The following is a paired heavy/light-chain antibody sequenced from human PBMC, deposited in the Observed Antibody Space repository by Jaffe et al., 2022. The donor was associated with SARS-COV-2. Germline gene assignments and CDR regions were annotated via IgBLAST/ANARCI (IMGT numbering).Light chain of an antibody. CDR1: QSLVYSDGNTY. Sequence: DVVMTQSPLSLPVTLGQPASISCRSSQSLVYSDGNTYLNWFQQRPGQSPRRLIYKVSNRDSGVPDRFSGSGSGTDFTLKISGVEAEDVGVYYCMQGTHWPWTFGQGTKVEIK. CDR3: MQGTHWPWT. V-gene: IGKV2-30*01. J-gene: IGKJ1*01. CDR2: KVS.
Heavy chain of an antibody. CDR2: IKQDGTET. D-gene: IGHD2-2*01. J-gene: IGHJ6*02. CDR3: ARGDCSTTSCYRSPSYFYALDV. Sequence: EVQLVESGGGLVQPGGSLRLSCAASGITFSNYWMSWVRQAPGKGLEWVANIKQDGTETYYVDSVKGRFTISRDNAKNSLYLQMISLRVEDTAVYYCARGDCSTTSCYRSPSYFYALDVWGQGTTVTVSS. CDR1: GITFSNYW. V-gene: IGHV3-7*01.